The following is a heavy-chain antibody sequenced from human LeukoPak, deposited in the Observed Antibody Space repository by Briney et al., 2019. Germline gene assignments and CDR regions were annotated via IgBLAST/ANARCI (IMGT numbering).Heavy chain of an antibody. V-gene: IGHV3-23*01. CDR3: ARARFDYGGNGDAFDI. CDR1: GFTFSRHG. J-gene: IGHJ3*02. D-gene: IGHD4-23*01. Sequence: GGSLRLSCAASGFTFSRHGMNWVRQAPGKGLEWVSAISGSGSNTDYADSVKGRFTISRDNSKNTLYLQMNSLRAEDTAVYYCARARFDYGGNGDAFDIWGQGTMVTVSS. CDR2: ISGSGSNT.